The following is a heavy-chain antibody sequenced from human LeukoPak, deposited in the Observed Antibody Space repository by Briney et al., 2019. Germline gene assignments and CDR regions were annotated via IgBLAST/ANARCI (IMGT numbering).Heavy chain of an antibody. V-gene: IGHV3-11*04. CDR1: GFTFSDYY. CDR2: VSSSGSTI. D-gene: IGHD1-14*01. Sequence: PGGSLRLSCAASGFTFSDYYMNWIRRAPGKGLEWVSYVSSSGSTIYYADSVKGRFTISRDNAENSLYLQMNSLRAEDTAVYYCARDGSYKSYWDYWGQGTLVTVSS. J-gene: IGHJ4*02. CDR3: ARDGSYKSYWDY.